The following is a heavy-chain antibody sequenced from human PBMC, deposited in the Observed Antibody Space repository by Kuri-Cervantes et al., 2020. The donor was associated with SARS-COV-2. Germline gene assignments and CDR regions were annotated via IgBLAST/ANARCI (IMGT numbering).Heavy chain of an antibody. CDR2: IYYSGST. CDR1: GGSISSSSYY. Sequence: GSLRLSCTVSGGSISSSSYYWGWIRQPPGKGLEWIGSIYYSGSTYYNSSLKSRVTISVDTSKNQFSLKLTSVSAADTAIYYCARATFPYGDFDTWGQGTLVTVSS. V-gene: IGHV4-39*01. D-gene: IGHD4-17*01. CDR3: ARATFPYGDFDT. J-gene: IGHJ5*02.